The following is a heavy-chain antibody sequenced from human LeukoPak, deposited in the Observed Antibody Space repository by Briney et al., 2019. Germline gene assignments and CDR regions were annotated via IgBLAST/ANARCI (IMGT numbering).Heavy chain of an antibody. V-gene: IGHV3-48*01. Sequence: GGSLRLSCAASGFTFSSYSMNWVRQAPGKGLEWVSYISSSSTIYYADSVKGRFTISRDNAKNSLYLQMNSLRAEDTAVYYCANGQLATPFDYWGQGTLVTVSS. D-gene: IGHD6-13*01. CDR3: ANGQLATPFDY. J-gene: IGHJ4*02. CDR2: ISSSSTI. CDR1: GFTFSSYS.